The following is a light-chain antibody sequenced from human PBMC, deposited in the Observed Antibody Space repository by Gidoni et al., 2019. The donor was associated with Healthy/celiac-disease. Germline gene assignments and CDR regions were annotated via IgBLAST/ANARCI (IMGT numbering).Light chain of an antibody. CDR3: QQRSNWPPPT. Sequence: EIVLTQSPATLSLSPGERATLSCRASQSVSSYLAWYQQKPGQAPRLLIYDASNRATGIPARFSGSGFGTDFTLTISSLEPEDFAVYYCQQRSNWPPPTFXGXTKVEIK. V-gene: IGKV3-11*01. J-gene: IGKJ4*01. CDR1: QSVSSY. CDR2: DAS.